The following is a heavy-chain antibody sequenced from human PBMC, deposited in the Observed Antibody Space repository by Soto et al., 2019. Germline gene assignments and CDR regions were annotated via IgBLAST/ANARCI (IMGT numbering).Heavy chain of an antibody. D-gene: IGHD4-17*01. J-gene: IGHJ4*02. CDR3: ARRRSYGDSDY. CDR1: GDSISSYY. V-gene: IGHV4-59*08. CDR2: IYYIGGT. Sequence: QVQLQESGPGLVKPSETLSLTCTVSGDSISSYYWSWIRQPPGKGLEWIGYIYYIGGTNYNPSLKSRGTVSVXTSKNQFSLKLSSVTAADTAVYYCARRRSYGDSDYWGQGTLVTVSS.